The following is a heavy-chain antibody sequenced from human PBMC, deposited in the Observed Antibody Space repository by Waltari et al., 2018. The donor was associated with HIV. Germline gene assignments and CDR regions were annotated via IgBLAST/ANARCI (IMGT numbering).Heavy chain of an antibody. D-gene: IGHD6-13*01. CDR2: IWYDGSHK. V-gene: IGHV3-33*01. Sequence: QVQLVESGGGVVQPGRSLRRSCAASGFTFSSYGLHGVRQAPGKGLEWVAVIWYDGSHKYYADSVKGRFTISRDNSKNTLYRQMNSLRAEDTAVYYCARDRGIAAGYYYYYGMDVWGQGTTVTVSS. CDR1: GFTFSSYG. CDR3: ARDRGIAAGYYYYYGMDV. J-gene: IGHJ6*02.